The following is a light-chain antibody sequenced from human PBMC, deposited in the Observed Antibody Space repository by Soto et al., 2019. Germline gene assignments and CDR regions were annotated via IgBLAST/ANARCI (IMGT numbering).Light chain of an antibody. Sequence: EIVLTQSPGTLSLSPGERATLSCRASQTVSTNYIAWYQKKPGRAPRLLIYGASNRATGIPDRFSGSGSGTDLTLTISRLEPEDSAVYYCQHYGGRWTFGQGTKVEIK. CDR1: QTVSTNY. CDR2: GAS. J-gene: IGKJ1*01. CDR3: QHYGGRWT. V-gene: IGKV3-20*01.